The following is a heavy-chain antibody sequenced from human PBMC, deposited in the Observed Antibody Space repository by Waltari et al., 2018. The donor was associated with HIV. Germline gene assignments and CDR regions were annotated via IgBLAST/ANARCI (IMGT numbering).Heavy chain of an antibody. Sequence: QVQLVQSGAEVKKPGASVKVSCKASGYTFTSYDINWVRQATGQGLEWMGWMNPNSGNTGYAQKFQGRVTMTRNTSISTAYMELSSLRSEDTAVYYCARFHYYDSSGYIEGPDAFDIWGQGTMVTVSS. D-gene: IGHD3-22*01. CDR3: ARFHYYDSSGYIEGPDAFDI. J-gene: IGHJ3*02. CDR2: MNPNSGNT. CDR1: GYTFTSYD. V-gene: IGHV1-8*01.